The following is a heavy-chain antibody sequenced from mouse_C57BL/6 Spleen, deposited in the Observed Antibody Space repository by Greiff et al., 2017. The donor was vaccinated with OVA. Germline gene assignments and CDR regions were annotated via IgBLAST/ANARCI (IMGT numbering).Heavy chain of an antibody. Sequence: EVQLVESGGGLVKPGGSLKLSCAASGFTFTSYAMSWVRQTPGKRLEWVATISDGGSYTYYPDNVKGRCTISRDNDKNNLYLQMSHLTSEDAAMYYCARTRVRYGYFEGWGTGTTVTVSS. CDR2: ISDGGSYT. D-gene: IGHD2-14*01. CDR1: GFTFTSYA. V-gene: IGHV5-4*01. J-gene: IGHJ1*03. CDR3: ARTRVRYGYFEG.